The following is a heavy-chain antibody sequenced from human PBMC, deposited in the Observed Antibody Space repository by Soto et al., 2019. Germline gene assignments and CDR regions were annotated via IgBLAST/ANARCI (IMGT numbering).Heavy chain of an antibody. CDR2: ISGSGGST. Sequence: GSLRLSCAASGFTFSSYAMSWVRQAPWKGLEWVSAISGSGGSTYYADSVKGRFTISRDNSKNTLYLQMNSLRAEDTAVYYCAKDTDYYDSSGYPIWAFDIWGQGTMVTVSS. V-gene: IGHV3-23*01. CDR3: AKDTDYYDSSGYPIWAFDI. CDR1: GFTFSSYA. D-gene: IGHD3-22*01. J-gene: IGHJ3*02.